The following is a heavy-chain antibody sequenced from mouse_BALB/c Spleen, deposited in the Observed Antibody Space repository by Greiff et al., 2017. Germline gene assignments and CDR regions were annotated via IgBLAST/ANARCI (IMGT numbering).Heavy chain of an antibody. Sequence: EVNVVESGGGLVKPGGSLKLSCAASGFTFSSYAMSWVRQSPEKRLEWVAEISSGGSYTYYPDTVTGRFTISRDNAKNTLYLEMSSLRSEDTAMYYCARREFYYSYWYFDVWGAGTTVTVSS. J-gene: IGHJ1*01. CDR2: ISSGGSYT. V-gene: IGHV5-9-4*01. D-gene: IGHD2-12*01. CDR3: ARREFYYSYWYFDV. CDR1: GFTFSSYA.